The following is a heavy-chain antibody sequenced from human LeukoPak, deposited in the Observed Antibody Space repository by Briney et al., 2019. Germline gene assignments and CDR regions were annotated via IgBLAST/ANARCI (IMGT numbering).Heavy chain of an antibody. D-gene: IGHD5-24*01. Sequence: GGSLRLSCAASGFTFSSYWMTWVRQAPGKGLEWVSLISSSGNNAYYADSVKGRFTISRDNSKNALSLQMNSLRVEDTAVYYCAKDIQLSTWGLGTMVTVSS. CDR1: GFTFSSYW. CDR2: ISSSGNNA. J-gene: IGHJ3*01. CDR3: AKDIQLST. V-gene: IGHV3-23*01.